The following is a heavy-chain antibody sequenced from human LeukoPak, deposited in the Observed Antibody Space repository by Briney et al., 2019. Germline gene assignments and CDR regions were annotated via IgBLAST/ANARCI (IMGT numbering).Heavy chain of an antibody. CDR2: ISYDGSNK. Sequence: GGSLRLSCAASGFTFSSYGMHWVRQAPGKGLEWVAVISYDGSNKYYADSVKGRFTISRDNSKNTLYLQMNSLRAEDTAAYYCAKPSRQVLGYCSSTSCSHFDYWGQGTLVTVSS. CDR1: GFTFSSYG. CDR3: AKPSRQVLGYCSSTSCSHFDY. D-gene: IGHD2-2*01. J-gene: IGHJ4*02. V-gene: IGHV3-30*18.